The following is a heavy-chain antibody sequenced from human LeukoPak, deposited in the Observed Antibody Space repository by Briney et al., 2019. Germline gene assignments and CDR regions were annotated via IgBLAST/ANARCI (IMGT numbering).Heavy chain of an antibody. Sequence: SETLTLTCTVSGGSISSGTYYWGWIRQPPGKGLEWIGSIYHSGSTYYNPSLKSRVTISVDTSKNQFSLKLSSLTAADTAVYYCARDRKYYYHMDVWGKGTTVTVSS. D-gene: IGHD1-14*01. J-gene: IGHJ6*03. V-gene: IGHV4-39*07. CDR3: ARDRKYYYHMDV. CDR2: IYHSGST. CDR1: GGSISSGTYY.